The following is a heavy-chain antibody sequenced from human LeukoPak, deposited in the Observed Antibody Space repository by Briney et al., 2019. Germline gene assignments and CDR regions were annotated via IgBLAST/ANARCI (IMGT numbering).Heavy chain of an antibody. V-gene: IGHV4-34*01. J-gene: IGHJ5*02. CDR3: AKHLRRRFFSKTLGFDP. CDR2: INHSGST. Sequence: KTSETLSLTCAVYGGSFSGYYWSWIRQPPGKGLEWIGEINHSGSTNYNPSLKSRVTISLDTSKNQFSLKLSSVTAAGTAVYYCAKHLRRRFFSKTLGFDPWGQGTLVTVSS. CDR1: GGSFSGYY. D-gene: IGHD3-3*01.